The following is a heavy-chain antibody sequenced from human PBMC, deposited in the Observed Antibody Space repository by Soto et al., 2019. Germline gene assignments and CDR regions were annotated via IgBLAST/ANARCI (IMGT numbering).Heavy chain of an antibody. CDR3: ATRWGTVTTLYLRY. CDR1: GFTFSSYA. Sequence: EVQLLESGGDLVQPGGSLRLSCAASGFTFSSYAMSWVRQAPGKGLEWVSGISASGGSTHYADSVKGRFTVSRDNSNNTLFLQMNSLSPEDTAVYYCATRWGTVTTLYLRYWGQGTLVTVSS. CDR2: ISASGGST. D-gene: IGHD4-17*01. V-gene: IGHV3-23*01. J-gene: IGHJ4*02.